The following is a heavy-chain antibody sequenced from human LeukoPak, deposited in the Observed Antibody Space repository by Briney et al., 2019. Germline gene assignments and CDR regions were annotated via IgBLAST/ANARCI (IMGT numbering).Heavy chain of an antibody. CDR1: GGSISSSSYY. CDR3: ARGGTGGRFRPVYYYMDV. J-gene: IGHJ6*03. D-gene: IGHD1/OR15-1a*01. CDR2: INHSGST. V-gene: IGHV4-39*07. Sequence: SETLSLTCTVSGGSISSSSYYWSWIRQPPGKGLEWIGEINHSGSTNYNPSLKSRVTISVDTSKNQFSLKLSSVTAADTAVYYCARGGTGGRFRPVYYYMDVWGKGTTVTVSS.